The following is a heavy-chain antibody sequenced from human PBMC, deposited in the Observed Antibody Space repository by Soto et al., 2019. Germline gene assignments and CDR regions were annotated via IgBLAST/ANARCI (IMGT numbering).Heavy chain of an antibody. CDR1: GFTFSSYG. J-gene: IGHJ6*02. D-gene: IGHD2-2*01. Sequence: GGSLRLSCAASGFTFSSYGMHWVRQAPGKGLEWVAFIWYDGSNKYYADSVKGRFTISRDNSKNTLYLQVHSLRVEDTAVYYCYATVPRHNFFYYMDVWGQGTTVTVSS. CDR3: YATVPRHNFFYYMDV. CDR2: IWYDGSNK. V-gene: IGHV3-30*02.